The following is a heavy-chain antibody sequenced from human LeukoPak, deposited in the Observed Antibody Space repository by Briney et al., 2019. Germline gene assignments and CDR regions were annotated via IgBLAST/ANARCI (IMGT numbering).Heavy chain of an antibody. V-gene: IGHV3-74*01. CDR3: VGAFLNAYDI. D-gene: IGHD2/OR15-2a*01. CDR1: GFTFSSYW. Sequence: GGSLRLSCEASGFTFSSYWMHWVRQAPGKGLVWVSHIKTDGSTTNYADSVKGRFTISRDNAKNTLYLQMNSLRAEDTAVYYCVGAFLNAYDIWGQGTMVTVSS. J-gene: IGHJ3*02. CDR2: IKTDGSTT.